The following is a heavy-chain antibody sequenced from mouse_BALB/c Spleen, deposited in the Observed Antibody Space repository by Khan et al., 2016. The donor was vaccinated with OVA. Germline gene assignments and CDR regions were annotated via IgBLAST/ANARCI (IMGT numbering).Heavy chain of an antibody. CDR1: GYTFTTYW. V-gene: IGHV1-7*01. Sequence: VQLQQSGAELAKPGASVKMSCKASGYTFTTYWMHWVKQRPGQGLEWIGYINPTSDYTDYNEKFKDKATLSADKSSSTAYMQLSSLKSEDSAVYFCARDRIDYWGQGTTLTVSS. CDR3: ARDRIDY. J-gene: IGHJ2*01. CDR2: INPTSDYT.